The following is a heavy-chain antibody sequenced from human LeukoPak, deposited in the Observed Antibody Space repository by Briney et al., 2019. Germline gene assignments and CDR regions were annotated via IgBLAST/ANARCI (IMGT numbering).Heavy chain of an antibody. CDR2: MNPKSGDT. J-gene: IGHJ6*03. CDR1: GYIFIDYE. CDR3: ARGRHMDV. Sequence: ASVKVSCKASGYIFIDYEINWVRQAPGQGLEWMGWMNPKSGDTGYEQKFQGRVTITRDSSISTVYMGLSSLGSEDTALYYCARGRHMDVWGKGTMVTVSS. V-gene: IGHV1-8*02.